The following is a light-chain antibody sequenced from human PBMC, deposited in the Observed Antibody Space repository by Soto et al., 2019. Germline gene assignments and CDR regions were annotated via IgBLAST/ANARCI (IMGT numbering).Light chain of an antibody. Sequence: QSVLTQPPSASGSPGQSVTISCTGTSSDVGGYNYVSWYQQYPGKAPRLMIYEVTKRPSGVPDRFSGSKSGNTASLTVSGLQAEDEADYYCSSYAGSNIHYVFGTGTMVTVL. CDR2: EVT. CDR3: SSYAGSNIHYV. V-gene: IGLV2-8*01. J-gene: IGLJ1*01. CDR1: SSDVGGYNY.